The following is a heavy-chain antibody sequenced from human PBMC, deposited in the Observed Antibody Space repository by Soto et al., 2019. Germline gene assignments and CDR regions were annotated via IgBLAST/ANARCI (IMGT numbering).Heavy chain of an antibody. CDR3: EREPRGLHDYGDYGSYYYGMDV. J-gene: IGHJ6*02. CDR2: IGTAGDT. Sequence: GGSLRLSCAASGFTFSSYDMHWVRQATGKGLEWVSAIGTAGDTYYPGSVKGRFTISRENAKNSLYLQMNSLRAEDTAVYYCEREPRGLHDYGDYGSYYYGMDVWGQGTTVTVSS. CDR1: GFTFSSYD. D-gene: IGHD4-17*01. V-gene: IGHV3-13*01.